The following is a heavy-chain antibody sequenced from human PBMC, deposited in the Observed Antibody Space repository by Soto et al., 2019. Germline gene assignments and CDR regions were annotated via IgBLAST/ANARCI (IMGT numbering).Heavy chain of an antibody. V-gene: IGHV3-15*07. CDR1: GFTFSNAY. D-gene: IGHD3-10*01. Sequence: LRLSCAASGFTFSNAYMNWVRQAPGKGLEWVGRIKTKADGGTTDYAAPVKGRFIISRDDSKDILYVQMNSLQTDDTGVYYCSHAPGRRGYYGMDVWGQGTTVTVSS. CDR3: SHAPGRRGYYGMDV. J-gene: IGHJ6*02. CDR2: IKTKADGGTT.